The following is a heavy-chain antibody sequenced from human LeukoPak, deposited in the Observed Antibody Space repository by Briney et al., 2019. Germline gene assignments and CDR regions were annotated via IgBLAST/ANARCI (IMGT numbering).Heavy chain of an antibody. V-gene: IGHV1-2*04. CDR3: ARDLGNDCSGGSCYYY. CDR1: GYTFTGYH. Sequence: ASVKVSCKASGYTFTGYHMHWVRQAPGQGLEWMGWINPNSGGTNYAQKFQGWVSMTRDTSISTAYMELSRLRSDDTAVYYCARDLGNDCSGGSCYYYWGQGTLVTVSS. J-gene: IGHJ4*02. CDR2: INPNSGGT. D-gene: IGHD2-15*01.